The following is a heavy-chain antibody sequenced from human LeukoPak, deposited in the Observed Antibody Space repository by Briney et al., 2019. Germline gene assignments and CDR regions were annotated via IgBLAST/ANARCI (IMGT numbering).Heavy chain of an antibody. V-gene: IGHV3-48*03. CDR3: ARTTSFDY. CDR2: ITISGSTI. Sequence: GGSLRLSCAASGFTFTSYEMNWVRQSPGKGVVWVSYITISGSTIYYADSVKGRFTISRDNAKNSLYLQMNSLRAEDTAVYYCARTTSFDYWGQGTLVTVSS. CDR1: GFTFTSYE. J-gene: IGHJ4*02. D-gene: IGHD1-1*01.